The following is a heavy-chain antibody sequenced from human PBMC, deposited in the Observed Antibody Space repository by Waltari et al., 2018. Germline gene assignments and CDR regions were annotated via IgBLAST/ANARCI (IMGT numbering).Heavy chain of an antibody. Sequence: QVQLQESGPGLVKPSETLSLTCAVSGYSISSGYYWGWIRQPPEKGLEWIGSIYHSGRPYSNPSLKVRVTKSIDTSKNQFSLRLSSVTAADTAVYYCARAHSGSYSYVNWFDPWGQGTLVTVSS. V-gene: IGHV4-38-2*01. J-gene: IGHJ5*02. CDR1: GYSISSGYY. CDR2: IYHSGRP. CDR3: ARAHSGSYSYVNWFDP. D-gene: IGHD1-26*01.